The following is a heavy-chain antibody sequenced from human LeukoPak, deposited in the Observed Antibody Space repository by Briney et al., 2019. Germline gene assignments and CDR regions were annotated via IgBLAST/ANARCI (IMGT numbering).Heavy chain of an antibody. V-gene: IGHV1-8*03. CDR1: GYTFTSFD. CDR3: ARGKIRYSSSWSNWFDP. J-gene: IGHJ5*02. D-gene: IGHD6-13*01. CDR2: T. Sequence: GASVKVSCKTSGYTFTSFDINWVRQAAETGYAQKFQGRVTITRNTSISTAYMELSSLRSEDTAVYYCARGKIRYSSSWSNWFDPWGQGTLVTVSS.